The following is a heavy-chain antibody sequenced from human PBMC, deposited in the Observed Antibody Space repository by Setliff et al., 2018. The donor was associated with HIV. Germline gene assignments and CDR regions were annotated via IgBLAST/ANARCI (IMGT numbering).Heavy chain of an antibody. Sequence: SVKVSCKASGGTFSRNAISWVRQAPGQGLEWIGGITPIFGTPKYAQKFQGRVTITADESRSTAYLELSSLRSEDTAVYYCATAGEMATIGYSYYYMGVWGKGTAVTVS. J-gene: IGHJ6*03. V-gene: IGHV1-69*13. CDR3: ATAGEMATIGYSYYYMGV. CDR2: ITPIFGTP. CDR1: GGTFSRNA. D-gene: IGHD3-10*01.